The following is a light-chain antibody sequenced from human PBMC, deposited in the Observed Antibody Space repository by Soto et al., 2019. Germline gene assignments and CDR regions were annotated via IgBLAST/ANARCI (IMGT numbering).Light chain of an antibody. CDR2: AAS. Sequence: DIQMTQSPSSLSASVGDRVTITCRASQSISSYLNWYQQKPGKAPKLLIYAASSLQSGVPSRFXXSGSGTDXTLTISXXQPEDFATYYCQQSYSTRWTFGQGTKVEIK. CDR1: QSISSY. CDR3: QQSYSTRWT. J-gene: IGKJ1*01. V-gene: IGKV1-39*01.